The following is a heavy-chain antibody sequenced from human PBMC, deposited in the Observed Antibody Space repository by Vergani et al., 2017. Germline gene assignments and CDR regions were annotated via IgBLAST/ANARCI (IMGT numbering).Heavy chain of an antibody. V-gene: IGHV3-33*06. J-gene: IGHJ5*02. Sequence: QVQLVESGGGVVQPGRSLRLSCAASGFRFGSYAMHWVRQAPGKGLEWVAAVWYDESKEYYADSVKGRFAISRDNSKNTLYLQMNSLRAEDTAVYYCAKDPGPWGQGTLVTVSS. CDR3: AKDPGP. CDR1: GFRFGSYA. CDR2: VWYDESKE. D-gene: IGHD1-14*01.